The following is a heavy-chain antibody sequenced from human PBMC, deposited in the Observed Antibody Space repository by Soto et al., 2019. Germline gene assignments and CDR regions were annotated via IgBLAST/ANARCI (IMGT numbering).Heavy chain of an antibody. V-gene: IGHV4-30-2*01. J-gene: IGHJ5*02. Sequence: SETLSLTCAVSGGSISGTTYSWSWIRQPPGKGLEWIGYIYDSGNTYYNPSLKSQFSISVDRSKNQFSLKLSSVTAADTAVYYCARVVTMIVASNWFDPWGQGTLVTVSS. CDR1: GGSISGTTYS. D-gene: IGHD3-22*01. CDR2: IYDSGNT. CDR3: ARVVTMIVASNWFDP.